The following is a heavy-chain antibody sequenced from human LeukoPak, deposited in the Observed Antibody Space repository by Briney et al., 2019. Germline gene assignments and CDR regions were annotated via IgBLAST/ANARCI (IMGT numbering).Heavy chain of an antibody. CDR2: ISYDGSHK. CDR1: GITFRSYG. J-gene: IGHJ5*02. V-gene: IGHV3-30*03. D-gene: IGHD4-17*01. Sequence: GRSLRLSCAASGITFRSYGMHWVRQAPGKGLEWVAVISYDGSHKYYADSVKGRFSISRDNSKNTLYLQMNSLRADDTAVYYCARGARGDTVTSIVGLNWFDPWGQGTLVTVSS. CDR3: ARGARGDTVTSIVGLNWFDP.